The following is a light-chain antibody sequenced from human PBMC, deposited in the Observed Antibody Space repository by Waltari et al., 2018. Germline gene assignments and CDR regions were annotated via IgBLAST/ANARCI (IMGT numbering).Light chain of an antibody. Sequence: ELVLTQSPATLSLSPGETATLPCRASQSVGTYLAWYQQKPGQVPRLLIYDASNRATGIPARFRGSGSGTDFTLTISNLEAEDFAVYYCQQRSNWTPHTFGQGARLEIK. CDR3: QQRSNWTPHT. J-gene: IGKJ2*01. CDR1: QSVGTY. CDR2: DAS. V-gene: IGKV3-11*01.